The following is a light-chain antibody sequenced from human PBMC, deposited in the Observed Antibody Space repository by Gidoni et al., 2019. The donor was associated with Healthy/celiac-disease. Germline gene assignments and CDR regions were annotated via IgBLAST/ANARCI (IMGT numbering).Light chain of an antibody. CDR1: QSVSSSY. Sequence: EIVLTQSPGTLSLSPGERATLSCRASQSVSSSYLAWYQQKPGQAPRLLIYGASSRATGIPDRCSGSGSGTDFTLTISRLETEDFAVYYCQQRLTFGGGTKVEIK. J-gene: IGKJ4*01. V-gene: IGKV3-20*01. CDR2: GAS. CDR3: QQRLT.